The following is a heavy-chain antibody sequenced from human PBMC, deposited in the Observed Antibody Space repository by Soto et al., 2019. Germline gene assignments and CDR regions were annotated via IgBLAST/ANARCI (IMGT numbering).Heavy chain of an antibody. V-gene: IGHV3-30-3*02. CDR1: GFTFSSYA. Sequence: QVQLVESGGGVVQPGRPLRLSCAASGFTFSSYAMHWVRQAPGKGLEWVAVISYDGSNKYYADSVKGRFTISRDNSKNTLYLQMNSLRAEDTAVYYCAKPPGSYSSSWYFDYWGQGTLVTVSS. J-gene: IGHJ4*02. CDR3: AKPPGSYSSSWYFDY. CDR2: ISYDGSNK. D-gene: IGHD6-13*01.